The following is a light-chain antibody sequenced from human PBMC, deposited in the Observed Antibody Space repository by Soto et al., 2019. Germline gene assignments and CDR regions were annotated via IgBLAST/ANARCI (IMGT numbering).Light chain of an antibody. Sequence: QSVLTQPPSASGTPGQRVSISCSGSNSNIGTNTVNWYQQFLGTAPKLLIYNNNQRPSGVPDRFSGSKSGASASLAISGLQSEDEADYYCAAWDNSLSTFYVFGTGTKVTVL. CDR1: NSNIGTNT. CDR3: AAWDNSLSTFYV. CDR2: NNN. J-gene: IGLJ1*01. V-gene: IGLV1-44*01.